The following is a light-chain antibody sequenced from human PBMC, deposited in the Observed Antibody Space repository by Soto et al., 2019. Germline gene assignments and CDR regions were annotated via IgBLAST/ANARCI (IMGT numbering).Light chain of an antibody. Sequence: EVVLTQSPGTLSTSPGDRATLSCRASQSVPGSDVAWYQQKPGQAPRLLIYDVSSRATGTPERFSGSGSGTDFTLNIGRLEPEDFAVYYCQQYGTSPLTFGGGTKVDIK. V-gene: IGKV3-20*01. CDR3: QQYGTSPLT. CDR2: DVS. J-gene: IGKJ4*01. CDR1: QSVPGSD.